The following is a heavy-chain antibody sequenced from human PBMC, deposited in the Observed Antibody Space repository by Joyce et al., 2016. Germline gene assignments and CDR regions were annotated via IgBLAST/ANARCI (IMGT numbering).Heavy chain of an antibody. CDR2: INPDSGAT. Sequence: QVQLVQSGAEVKKPGASVNVSCKASGYSFSDSYIHWVRQAPGQGPQWLGRINPDSGATLYTQKFQARVTMNRDTSISTVYMELSRLTSDDTAVYFCARSPMPPYAFDVWGQGTLVTVSS. CDR3: ARSPMPPYAFDV. D-gene: IGHD2-2*01. V-gene: IGHV1-2*06. CDR1: GYSFSDSY. J-gene: IGHJ3*01.